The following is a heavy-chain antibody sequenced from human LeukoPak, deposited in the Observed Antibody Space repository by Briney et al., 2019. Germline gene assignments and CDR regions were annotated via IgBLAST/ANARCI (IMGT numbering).Heavy chain of an antibody. CDR2: ISGSGGST. J-gene: IGHJ4*02. CDR3: AKKVRSYYYFDY. V-gene: IGHV3-23*01. Sequence: GGSLRLSCTASGFTFSSYAMSWVRQAPGKGLEWVSAISGSGGSTYYADSVKGRFTISRDNSKNTLYLQMNSLRAEDTAVYYCAKKVRSYYYFDYWGQGTLVTVSS. D-gene: IGHD1-26*01. CDR1: GFTFSSYA.